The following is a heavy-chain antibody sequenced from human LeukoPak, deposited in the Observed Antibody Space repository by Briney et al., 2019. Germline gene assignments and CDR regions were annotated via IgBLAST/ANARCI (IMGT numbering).Heavy chain of an antibody. CDR1: GFTFDDYG. V-gene: IGHV3-20*04. D-gene: IGHD4-17*01. J-gene: IGHJ4*02. CDR2: INWNGGST. CDR3: AKASTTDDFDY. Sequence: GGSVRLSCAASGFTFDDYGMSWVRQAPGKGLEWVSGINWNGGSTGYADSVKGRFTISRDNAKNSLYLQMNSLRAEDTALYYCAKASTTDDFDYWGQGTLVTVSS.